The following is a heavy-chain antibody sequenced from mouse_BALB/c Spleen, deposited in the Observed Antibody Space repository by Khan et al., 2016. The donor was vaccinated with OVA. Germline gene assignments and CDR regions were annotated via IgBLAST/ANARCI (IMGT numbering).Heavy chain of an antibody. D-gene: IGHD1-2*01. V-gene: IGHV1-74*01. J-gene: IGHJ1*01. Sequence: QVQLQQPGAELVRPGASVKLSCKASGYSFTSYWMNWVKQRPGQGFEWIGLIHPSDSDTRLNQKFKDKATLTVDKSSSTAYMQLRSSTSEDSAVYYCASEDTAAYGYFDAWGAGTTVTVSS. CDR3: ASEDTAAYGYFDA. CDR1: GYSFTSYW. CDR2: IHPSDSDT.